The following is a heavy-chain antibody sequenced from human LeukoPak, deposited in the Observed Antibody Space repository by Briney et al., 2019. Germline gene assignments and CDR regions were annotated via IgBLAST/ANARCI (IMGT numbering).Heavy chain of an antibody. CDR2: ISSSGSTI. Sequence: RGSLRLSSAASGFTSSVYYMCWIRQAPGKGLGWVSYISSSGSTIYYADSVKGRFTISRDNAKNSLYLQMNSLRAEDTAVYYCARRAGAYSHPYDYWGQGTLVTVSS. J-gene: IGHJ4*02. V-gene: IGHV3-11*01. CDR1: GFTSSVYY. D-gene: IGHD4/OR15-4a*01. CDR3: ARRAGAYSHPYDY.